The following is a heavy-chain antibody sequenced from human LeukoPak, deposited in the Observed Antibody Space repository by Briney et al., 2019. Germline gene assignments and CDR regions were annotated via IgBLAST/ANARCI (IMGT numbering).Heavy chain of an antibody. J-gene: IGHJ4*02. CDR3: ARGSSEYYYDSSGYYYDY. D-gene: IGHD3-22*01. Sequence: SETLSLTCAVYGGSFSGYYWSWIRQPPGKGLEWIGEINHSGSTNYNPSLKSRVTISVDTSKNQFSLKLSSVTAADTAVYYCARGSSEYYYDSSGYYYDYWGQGTLVTVSS. CDR1: GGSFSGYY. CDR2: INHSGST. V-gene: IGHV4-34*01.